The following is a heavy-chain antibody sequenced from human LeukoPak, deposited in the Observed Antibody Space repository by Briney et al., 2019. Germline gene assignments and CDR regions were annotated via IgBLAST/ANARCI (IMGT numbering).Heavy chain of an antibody. CDR1: GASFSGYY. CDR2: IHPSGST. J-gene: IGHJ4*02. V-gene: IGHV4-34*01. D-gene: IGHD4-11*01. Sequence: SETLSLTCAVYGASFSGYYWSWIRQPPGEGLEWIGEIHPSGSTNYNPSLKSRATISADTSQNQFSLRLTSVTAADTAVYYCARGQDSSKTGYWGQGTLVAVSS. CDR3: ARGQDSSKTGY.